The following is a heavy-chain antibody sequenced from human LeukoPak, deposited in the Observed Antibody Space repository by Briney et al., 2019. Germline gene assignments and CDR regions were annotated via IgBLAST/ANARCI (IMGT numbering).Heavy chain of an antibody. CDR2: ISGDGSGT. D-gene: IGHD3-3*01. CDR3: ARVGSGYYTDY. J-gene: IGHJ4*02. Sequence: GGSLRLSCAASGFTFSTYWMHWVRQAPGKGLVWVSRISGDGSGTNYVDSVKGRFTISRDNSKNTLYLQMGGLRAEDMAVYYCARVGSGYYTDYWGQGTLVTVSS. CDR1: GFTFSTYW. V-gene: IGHV3-74*01.